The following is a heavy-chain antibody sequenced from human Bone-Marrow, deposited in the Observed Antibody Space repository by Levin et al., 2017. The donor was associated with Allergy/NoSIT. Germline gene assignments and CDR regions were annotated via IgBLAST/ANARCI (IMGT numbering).Heavy chain of an antibody. CDR2: IVAVFGTP. V-gene: IGHV1-69*13. CDR1: GGILNSYA. J-gene: IGHJ4*02. Sequence: ASVKVSCRASGGILNSYAINWVRQAPGQGLEWMGGIVAVFGTPNYAQKFQGRVTITADESTDTVYMELNSLRSEDTALYYCARGEGCDYWGQGTLVTVSS. CDR3: ARGEGCDY.